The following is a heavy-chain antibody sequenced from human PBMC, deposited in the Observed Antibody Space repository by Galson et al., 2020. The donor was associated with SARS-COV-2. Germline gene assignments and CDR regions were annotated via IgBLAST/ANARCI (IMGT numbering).Heavy chain of an antibody. J-gene: IGHJ6*04. CDR2: INPNSGGT. D-gene: IGHD3-10*01. Sequence: ASVKVSCKASGYTFTGYYLHWVRQAPGQGLEWMGWINPNSGGTGFAPKFQGRLSLTRDTSINTAYMELSSLSSDDTALYYCARDVNSYMVTCPGDVWGKGTTVIVSS. V-gene: IGHV1-2*02. CDR1: GYTFTGYY. CDR3: ARDVNSYMVTCPGDV.